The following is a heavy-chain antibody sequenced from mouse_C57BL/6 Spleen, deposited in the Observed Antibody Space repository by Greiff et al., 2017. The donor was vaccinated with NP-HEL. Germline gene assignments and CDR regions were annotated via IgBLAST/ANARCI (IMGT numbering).Heavy chain of an antibody. J-gene: IGHJ2*01. CDR3: ARGDYYGRGDYFDY. D-gene: IGHD1-1*01. CDR1: GYTFTSYW. V-gene: IGHV1-52*01. Sequence: QVHVKQPGAELVRPGSSVKLSCKASGYTFTSYWMHWVKQRPIQGLEWIGNIDPSDSETHYNQKFKDKATLTVDKSSSTAYMQLSSLTSEDSAVYYCARGDYYGRGDYFDYWGQGTTLTVSS. CDR2: IDPSDSET.